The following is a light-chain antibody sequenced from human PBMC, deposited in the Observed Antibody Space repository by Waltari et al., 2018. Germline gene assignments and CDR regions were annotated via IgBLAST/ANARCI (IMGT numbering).Light chain of an antibody. CDR2: DVS. Sequence: QSALTQPASVSGSPGQSVTIFCAGTSNDVGGYNSFSWYQEHPGQAPRVIIYDVSDRPSVVSDRFSGSKSGNTASLTISGLQAEDEADYYCSSQSSNDVVLFGGGTKLTVL. V-gene: IGLV2-14*01. J-gene: IGLJ2*01. CDR3: SSQSSNDVVL. CDR1: SNDVGGYNS.